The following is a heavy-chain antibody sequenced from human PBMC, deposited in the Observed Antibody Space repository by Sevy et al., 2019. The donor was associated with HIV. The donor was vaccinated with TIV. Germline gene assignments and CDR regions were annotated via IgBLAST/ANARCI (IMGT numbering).Heavy chain of an antibody. J-gene: IGHJ6*02. Sequence: GGSLRLPCAASGFAFSNYYAMYWVRQAPGKGLKWVALISYDGNDKYYADSVKGRFTISRDNFKNTLYLQMNSLTAEDTAVYYCARPRANYVDNYFFYAMDVWGQGTTVTVSS. CDR1: GFAFSNYYA. CDR2: ISYDGNDK. D-gene: IGHD4-17*01. CDR3: ARPRANYVDNYFFYAMDV. V-gene: IGHV3-30*04.